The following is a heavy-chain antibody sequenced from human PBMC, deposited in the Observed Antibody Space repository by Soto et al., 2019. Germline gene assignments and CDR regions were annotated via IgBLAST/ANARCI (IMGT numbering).Heavy chain of an antibody. CDR1: GYTFTSYG. D-gene: IGHD3-22*01. CDR2: ISAYNGNT. J-gene: IGHJ4*02. V-gene: IGHV1-18*01. Sequence: QVQLVQSGAEVKKPGASVKVSCKASGYTFTSYGISWVRQAPGQGLEWMGWISAYNGNTNYAQKLQGRVTMTTDTSTSTAYMGLRSLRSDDTAVYYCARVPGMIVVVPTTQFDYWGQGTLVTVSS. CDR3: ARVPGMIVVVPTTQFDY.